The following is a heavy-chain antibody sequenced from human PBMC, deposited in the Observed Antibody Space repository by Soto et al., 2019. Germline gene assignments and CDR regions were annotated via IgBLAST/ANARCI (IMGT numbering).Heavy chain of an antibody. CDR3: ATTRGSLNWFDP. CDR1: GYSFTSYG. V-gene: IGHV1-18*01. J-gene: IGHJ5*02. D-gene: IGHD1-26*01. Sequence: ASVKVSCKASGYSFTSYGISWARQAPGQGLEWMGWISAYNGNTNYAQKLQGRVTMTTDTSTNTAYMELRSLRSDDTAVYYCATTRGSLNWFDPWGQGTLVTVSS. CDR2: ISAYNGNT.